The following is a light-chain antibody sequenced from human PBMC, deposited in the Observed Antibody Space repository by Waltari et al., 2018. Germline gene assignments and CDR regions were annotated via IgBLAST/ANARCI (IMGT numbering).Light chain of an antibody. CDR1: QTISSY. CDR3: QQHNSHPFT. J-gene: IGKJ3*01. V-gene: IGKV1-17*03. CDR2: AAS. Sequence: DIQMTQSPSSLPASVGDRVTITCRASQTISSYLAWYQQKPGKVPKLLIYAASSLESGVPSRFSGSGSGTEFTLTISSLQPEDFATYYCQQHNSHPFTFGPGTKLDIK.